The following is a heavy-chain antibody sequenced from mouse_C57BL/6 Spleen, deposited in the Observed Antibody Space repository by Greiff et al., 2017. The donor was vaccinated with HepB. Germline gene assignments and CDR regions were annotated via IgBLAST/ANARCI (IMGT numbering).Heavy chain of an antibody. V-gene: IGHV1-15*01. Sequence: QVQLKESGAELVRPGASVTLSCKASGYTFTDYEMHWVKQTPVHGLEWIGAIDPETGGTAYNQKFKGKAILTADKSSSTAYMELRSLTSEDSAVYYCTREGIYYGNYGYFDVWGTGTTVTVSS. J-gene: IGHJ1*03. CDR1: GYTFTDYE. CDR2: IDPETGGT. D-gene: IGHD2-1*01. CDR3: TREGIYYGNYGYFDV.